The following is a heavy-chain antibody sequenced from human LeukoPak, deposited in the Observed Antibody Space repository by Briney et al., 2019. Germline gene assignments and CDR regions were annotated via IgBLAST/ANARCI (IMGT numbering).Heavy chain of an antibody. Sequence: SETLSLTYAVYGGSFSGYYWSWIRQPPGKGLEWIGEINHSGSTNYNPSLKSRVTISVDTSKNQFSLKLSSVTAADTAVYYCARRVTIFGVVIIPYFDYWGQGTLVTVSS. V-gene: IGHV4-34*01. J-gene: IGHJ4*02. CDR2: INHSGST. D-gene: IGHD3-3*01. CDR1: GGSFSGYY. CDR3: ARRVTIFGVVIIPYFDY.